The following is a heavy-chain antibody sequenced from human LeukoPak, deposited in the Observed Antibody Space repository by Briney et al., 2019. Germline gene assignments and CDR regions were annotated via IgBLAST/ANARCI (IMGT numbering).Heavy chain of an antibody. Sequence: GGSLRPSFAASGFTFSNDARSGVRQAPGGGLGGASIIVGYGTTAYYADSVKGRLTISRDNSKNTLYLQMNGLRAEDTAIYYCAKHGAGITVAGRRHLDYWGQGTLVTVSS. CDR3: AKHGAGITVAGRRHLDY. V-gene: IGHV3-23*01. CDR1: GFTFSNDA. D-gene: IGHD6-19*01. J-gene: IGHJ4*02. CDR2: IVGYGTTA.